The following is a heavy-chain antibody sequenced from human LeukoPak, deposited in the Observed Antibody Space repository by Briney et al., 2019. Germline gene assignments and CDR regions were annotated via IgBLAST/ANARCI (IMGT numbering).Heavy chain of an antibody. CDR2: INPNSGGT. D-gene: IGHD1-20*01. J-gene: IGHJ4*02. V-gene: IGHV1-2*02. Sequence: ASVKVSCKASGYTFTGYYMHWVRQAPGQGLEWMGWINPNSGGTNYAQKFQGRVTMTRDTSISTAYMELSRLRSDDTAVYYCAAYNWNDVRRYFDYWGQGTLVTVSS. CDR3: AAYNWNDVRRYFDY. CDR1: GYTFTGYY.